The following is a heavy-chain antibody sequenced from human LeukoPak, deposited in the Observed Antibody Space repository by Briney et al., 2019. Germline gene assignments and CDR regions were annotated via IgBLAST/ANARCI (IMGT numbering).Heavy chain of an antibody. Sequence: SVRVSCKASGGTFSSYAISWVRQAPGQGLEWMGGIIPIFGTANYAQKYHGRVTITTDQSTSTAYMELSSLRSEDTAVYYCARGVIRYDFWTGYYFGSWGQGTMVTVSS. CDR2: IIPIFGTA. V-gene: IGHV1-69*05. CDR1: GGTFSSYA. D-gene: IGHD3-3*01. CDR3: ARGVIRYDFWTGYYFGS. J-gene: IGHJ3*01.